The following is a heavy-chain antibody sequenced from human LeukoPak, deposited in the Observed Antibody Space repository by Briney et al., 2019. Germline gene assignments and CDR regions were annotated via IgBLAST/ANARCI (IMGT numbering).Heavy chain of an antibody. Sequence: ASVKVSCKASGYTFTSYGISWVRQAPGQGLEGMGWISAYNGNTNYAQKLQGRVTMTTDTSTSTAYMELRSLRSDDTAVYYCARVPNIVVVPAAIDPPRNWFDPWGQGTLVTVSS. J-gene: IGHJ5*02. CDR2: ISAYNGNT. CDR3: ARVPNIVVVPAAIDPPRNWFDP. V-gene: IGHV1-18*04. CDR1: GYTFTSYG. D-gene: IGHD2-2*02.